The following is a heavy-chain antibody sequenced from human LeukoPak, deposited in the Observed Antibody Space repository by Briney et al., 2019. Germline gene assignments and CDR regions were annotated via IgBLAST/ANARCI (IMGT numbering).Heavy chain of an antibody. CDR3: ARDEGIAAAAFDY. D-gene: IGHD6-13*01. CDR2: ISSSSSYI. CDR1: GFTFSSYN. V-gene: IGHV3-21*01. J-gene: IGHJ4*02. Sequence: GGSLRLSCAASGFTFSSYNMNWVRQAPGKGLEWVSSISSSSSYIYYADSVKGRFTISRDNAKNSLYLQMNSLRAEDTAVYYCARDEGIAAAAFDYWGQGTLVTVSS.